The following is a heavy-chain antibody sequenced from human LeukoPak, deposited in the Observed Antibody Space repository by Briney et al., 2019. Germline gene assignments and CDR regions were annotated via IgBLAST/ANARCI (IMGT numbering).Heavy chain of an antibody. CDR3: ASLKFSGTFDY. J-gene: IGHJ4*02. D-gene: IGHD2-15*01. V-gene: IGHV1-69*05. CDR2: IIPIFGTA. Sequence: SVKVSCKASGGTFSSYAISWVRQAPGQGLKWMGGIIPIFGTANYAQKFQGRVTITTDESTSTAYMELSSLRSEDTAVYYCASLKFSGTFDYWGQGTLVTVSS. CDR1: GGTFSSYA.